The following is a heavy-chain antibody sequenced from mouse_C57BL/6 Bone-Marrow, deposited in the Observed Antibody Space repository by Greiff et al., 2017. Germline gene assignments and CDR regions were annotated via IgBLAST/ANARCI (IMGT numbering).Heavy chain of an antibody. Sequence: QLQPSGPELVKPGASVKISCKASGYSFTDYNMNWVKQSNGKSLEWIGVINPNYGTTSYNQKFKGKATLTVDQSSSTAYMQLNSLTSEDSAVYYCARWGDSSGSYAMDYWGQGTSVTVSS. CDR1: GYSFTDYN. J-gene: IGHJ4*01. CDR2: INPNYGTT. CDR3: ARWGDSSGSYAMDY. V-gene: IGHV1-39*01. D-gene: IGHD3-2*02.